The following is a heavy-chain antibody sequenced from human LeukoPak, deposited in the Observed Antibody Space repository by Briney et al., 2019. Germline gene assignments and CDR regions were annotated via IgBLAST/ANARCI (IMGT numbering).Heavy chain of an antibody. Sequence: PGGSLRLSCAASGFTFSSYAMHWVRQAPGKGLEYVSAISGIGGSTYYANSVKGRFTISRDNSKNTLYLQMGSLRAEDMAVYYCARFGYSSSWSFNDYWGQGTLVTDSS. CDR3: ARFGYSSSWSFNDY. V-gene: IGHV3-64*01. J-gene: IGHJ4*02. CDR1: GFTFSSYA. D-gene: IGHD6-13*01. CDR2: ISGIGGST.